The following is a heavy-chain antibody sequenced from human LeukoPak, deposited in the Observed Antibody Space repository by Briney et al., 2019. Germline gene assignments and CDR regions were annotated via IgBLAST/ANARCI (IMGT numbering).Heavy chain of an antibody. CDR1: GFTFSSYG. J-gene: IGHJ4*02. CDR2: ISYDGSNK. CDR3: AKDHNWNDVEGYFDY. V-gene: IGHV3-30*18. D-gene: IGHD1-1*01. Sequence: PGRSLRLSCAASGFTFSSYGMHWVRQAPGKGLEWVAVISYDGSNKCYADSVKGRFTISRDNSKNTLYLQMNSLRAEDTAVYYCAKDHNWNDVEGYFDYWGQGTLVTVSS.